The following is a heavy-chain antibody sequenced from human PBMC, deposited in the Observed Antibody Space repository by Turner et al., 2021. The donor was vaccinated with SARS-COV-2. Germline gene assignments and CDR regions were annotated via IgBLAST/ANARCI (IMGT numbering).Heavy chain of an antibody. CDR1: GFTCSSYW. CDR3: ARDRSTYYDFWSGYWHFDY. V-gene: IGHV3-7*01. CDR2: INQDGSEK. J-gene: IGHJ4*02. Sequence: EVQLVESGGGLVQPGGSLSLSCAASGFTCSSYWMSWVRQAPGKGLEWVGNINQDGSEKYYVDSVKGRFTISRDNAKNSLYLQMNSLRAEDTAVYYCARDRSTYYDFWSGYWHFDYWGQGTLVTVSS. D-gene: IGHD3-3*01.